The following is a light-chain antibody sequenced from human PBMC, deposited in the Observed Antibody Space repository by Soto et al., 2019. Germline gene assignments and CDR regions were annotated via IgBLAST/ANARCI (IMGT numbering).Light chain of an antibody. J-gene: IGKJ4*01. CDR2: DAS. CDR3: QQYGSYPLT. V-gene: IGKV3-20*01. Sequence: IVMTPSPATLSVSPGERATLSCRASQAISDNLAWYQHKPGQPPRLLIYDASTRATGIPDRFSGSGSGTDFTLTVSRLEPEDFAVYFCQQYGSYPLTVGGGTKV. CDR1: QAISDN.